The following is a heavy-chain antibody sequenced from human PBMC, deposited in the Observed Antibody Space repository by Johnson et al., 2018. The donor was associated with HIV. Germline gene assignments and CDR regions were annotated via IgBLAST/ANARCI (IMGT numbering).Heavy chain of an antibody. CDR2: INWNGGTP. CDR1: GFMFDEYD. CDR3: ARAFLSHYYDSSGPVDI. V-gene: IGHV3-20*04. Sequence: VQLVESGGGVARPGGSLRLSCEASGFMFDEYDMSWVRQGPGKGLEWVSGINWNGGTPGYADSVKGRFTISRDNAKNSLYLEMNSLRAEDTALYYCARAFLSHYYDSSGPVDIWGQGTVVTVSS. J-gene: IGHJ3*02. D-gene: IGHD3-22*01.